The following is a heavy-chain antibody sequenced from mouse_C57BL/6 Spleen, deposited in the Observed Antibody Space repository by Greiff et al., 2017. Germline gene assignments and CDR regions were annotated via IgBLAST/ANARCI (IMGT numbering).Heavy chain of an antibody. CDR2: IHPNSGST. D-gene: IGHD3-2*01. CDR1: GYTFTSYW. CDR3: ARETELPYYFDY. Sequence: QVQLKQPGAELVKPGASVKLSCKASGYTFTSYWMHWVKQRPGQGLEWIGMIHPNSGSTNYNEKFKSKATLTVDKSSSTAYMQLSSLTSEDSAVYYCARETELPYYFDYWGQGTTLTVSS. J-gene: IGHJ2*01. V-gene: IGHV1-64*01.